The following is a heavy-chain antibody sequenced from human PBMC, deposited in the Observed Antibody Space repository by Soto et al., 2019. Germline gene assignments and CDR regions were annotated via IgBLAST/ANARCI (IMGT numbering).Heavy chain of an antibody. J-gene: IGHJ2*01. D-gene: IGHD6-13*01. CDR2: ISGSGGST. Sequence: EVQLLESGGGLVQPGGSLRLSCAASGFTFSSYAMSWVRQAPGKGLEWVSAISGSGGSTYYADSVKGRFTICRDNSKNTLYLQMNSLRAEDTAVYYCASKAAAGTWYFDLWGRGTLVTVSS. CDR1: GFTFSSYA. V-gene: IGHV3-23*01. CDR3: ASKAAAGTWYFDL.